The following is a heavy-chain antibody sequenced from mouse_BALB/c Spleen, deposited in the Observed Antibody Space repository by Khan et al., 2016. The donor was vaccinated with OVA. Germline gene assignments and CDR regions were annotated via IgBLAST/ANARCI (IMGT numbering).Heavy chain of an antibody. D-gene: IGHD4-1*01. CDR1: GYTFTSYV. CDR2: INPYNDGT. CDR3: ACGTSWYFDV. J-gene: IGHJ1*01. V-gene: IGHV1S136*01. Sequence: VQLQQSGPELVKPGASVKMSCKASGYTFTSYVLHWVKQKPGQGLEWIGYINPYNDGTQFNEKFKGKATLTSDKSSSTAYMELSSLTSEDSAVYYCACGTSWYFDVWGAGTTVTVSS.